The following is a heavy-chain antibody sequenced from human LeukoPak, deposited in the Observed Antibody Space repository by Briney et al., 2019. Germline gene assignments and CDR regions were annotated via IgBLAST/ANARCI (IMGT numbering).Heavy chain of an antibody. J-gene: IGHJ4*02. CDR2: IKQDGSGT. D-gene: IGHD5-18*01. CDR1: GFTFSNYW. Sequence: PGGSLRLSCAASGFTFSNYWMNWVRQAPGKGLEWVANIKQDGSGTHYVDSVKGRFTISRDNAKNSLYLQMNSLRAEDTAVYYCAREGYHGYSYVTSFDYWGQGTLVTVSS. V-gene: IGHV3-7*01. CDR3: AREGYHGYSYVTSFDY.